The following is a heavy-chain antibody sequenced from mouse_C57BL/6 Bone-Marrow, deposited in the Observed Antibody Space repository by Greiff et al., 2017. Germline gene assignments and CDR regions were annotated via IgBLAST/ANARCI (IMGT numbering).Heavy chain of an antibody. CDR3: ARDDYSNWDY. Sequence: QVQLQQSGAELVRPGASVKLSCKASGYTFTDYYINWVKQRPGQGLEWIARIYPGSGNTYYNEKFKGKATLTAEKSSSTAYMQLSSLTSEDSAVYFCARDDYSNWDYWGQGTTLTVSS. CDR1: GYTFTDYY. D-gene: IGHD2-5*01. V-gene: IGHV1-76*01. CDR2: IYPGSGNT. J-gene: IGHJ2*01.